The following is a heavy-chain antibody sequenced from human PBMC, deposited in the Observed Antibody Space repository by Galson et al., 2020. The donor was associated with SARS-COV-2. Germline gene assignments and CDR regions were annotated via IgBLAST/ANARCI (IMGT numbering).Heavy chain of an antibody. CDR1: NGAISSYY. V-gene: IGHV4-59*13. J-gene: IGHJ4*02. CDR3: TRGGYSTTWRDNFDY. Sequence: ASETLSLTCTASNGAISSYYWSWIRQPPGKGLEWIGDIHHTGSTKYNPSPNSRATISVDTSKNQFSLILTSATAADTAVYYCTRGGYSTTWRDNFDYWGQGILVTVSS. D-gene: IGHD6-13*01. CDR2: IHHTGST.